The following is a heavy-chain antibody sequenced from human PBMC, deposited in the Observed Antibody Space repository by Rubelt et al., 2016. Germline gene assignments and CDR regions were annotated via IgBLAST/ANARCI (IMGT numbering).Heavy chain of an antibody. CDR3: AIRGAHSNYIYWYFDL. CDR1: DDSINSDSFY. CDR2: IYWRGTT. V-gene: IGHV4-39*01. D-gene: IGHD5-24*01. J-gene: IGHJ2*01. Sequence: QPQVQESGPGLVKPSETLSLTCTVSDDSINSDSFYWGWVRRPPGKGLEWIGTIYWRGTTYYNPSLESRAAISVDTSKKHFSLKLNAVTAADTAVYYCAIRGAHSNYIYWYFDLWGRGTLVTVSS.